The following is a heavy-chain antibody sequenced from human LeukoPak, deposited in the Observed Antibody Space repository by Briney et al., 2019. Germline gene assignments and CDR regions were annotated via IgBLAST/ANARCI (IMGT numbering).Heavy chain of an antibody. V-gene: IGHV4-59*01. CDR3: ARSGYSSSWALDY. CDR1: GGSISNYY. Sequence: SETLSLTCSVSGGSISNYYWNWIRQTPGQGLEWIGYIYHSGSTYYNPSLKSRVTISLDTSKKQFSLQLSSVTAADTAVYYCARSGYSSSWALDYWGQGTLVTVSS. D-gene: IGHD6-6*01. CDR2: IYHSGST. J-gene: IGHJ4*02.